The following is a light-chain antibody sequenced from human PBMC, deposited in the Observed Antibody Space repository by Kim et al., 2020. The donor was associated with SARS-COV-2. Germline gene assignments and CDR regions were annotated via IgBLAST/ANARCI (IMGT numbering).Light chain of an antibody. CDR3: QQYNNWPPLT. V-gene: IGKV3-15*01. CDR1: HSVSSN. CDR2: GAS. J-gene: IGKJ4*01. Sequence: EIVMTQSPATLSVSPGESATLSCRASHSVSSNLAWYQQKPGQAPRLLIYGASTRATGIPARFSGSGSGTEFTLTISSLQSEDFAVYYCQQYNNWPPLTFGGGTKLEI.